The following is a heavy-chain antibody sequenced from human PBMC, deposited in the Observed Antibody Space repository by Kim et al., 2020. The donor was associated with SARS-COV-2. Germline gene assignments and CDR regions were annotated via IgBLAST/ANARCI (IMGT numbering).Heavy chain of an antibody. CDR2: IIPIHPIA. V-gene: IGHV1-69*04. CDR3: ATADRLITIFGVDKDTFDS. J-gene: IGHJ4*02. CDR1: GGTFSSYA. D-gene: IGHD3-3*01. Sequence: SVKVSCKASGGTFSSYAISWVRQAPGQGLEWMGRIIPIHPIANYAQKFQGRVTITADKSTSTAYMELSSLRSEDTAVYYCATADRLITIFGVDKDTFDSWGQGTLVTVSS.